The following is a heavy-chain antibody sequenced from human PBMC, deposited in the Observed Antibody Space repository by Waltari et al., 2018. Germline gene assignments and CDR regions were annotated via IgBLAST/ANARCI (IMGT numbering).Heavy chain of an antibody. D-gene: IGHD3-16*01. Sequence: EVQLVESGGGLVQPGGSLRLSCAASGFTFSSYWMSWVRQAPKKGLEWLANIKQDGSDKYYVHSVKGRFTISRDNANNALYLQMNSLRAEDTAVYYCASGGGFYATWGQGTLVTVSS. J-gene: IGHJ1*01. CDR3: ASGGGFYAT. CDR2: IKQDGSDK. V-gene: IGHV3-7*01. CDR1: GFTFSSYW.